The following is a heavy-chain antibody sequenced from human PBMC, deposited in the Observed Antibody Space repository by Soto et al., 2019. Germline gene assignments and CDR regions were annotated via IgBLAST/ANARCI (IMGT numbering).Heavy chain of an antibody. CDR1: GFTFSSYA. V-gene: IGHV3-23*01. CDR2: ISASGSNT. CDR3: ADGGEWSFNFEY. D-gene: IGHD3-3*01. Sequence: EVQLLESGGGLVQSGGSLRLYCAASGFTFSSYAMSWVRQAPGKGLEWVSGISASGSNTYYADSVKGRFTISRDNSKNTLYLQMNNLRVEDKAVYYCADGGEWSFNFEYWGQGTLVTVFS. J-gene: IGHJ4*02.